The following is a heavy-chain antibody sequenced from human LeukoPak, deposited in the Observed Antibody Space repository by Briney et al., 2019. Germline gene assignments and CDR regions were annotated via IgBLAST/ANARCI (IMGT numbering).Heavy chain of an antibody. CDR1: GYTFTGYY. Sequence: ASVKVSCKASGYTFTGYYMHWVRQAPGQGLEWMGWINPNSGGTNYAQKFQGRVTMTRDTSISTAYMELSRLRSDDTAVYYCARSALAGTIYYYYSGMDVWGQGPTVTVSS. CDR2: INPNSGGT. CDR3: ARSALAGTIYYYYSGMDV. V-gene: IGHV1-2*02. D-gene: IGHD6-19*01. J-gene: IGHJ6*02.